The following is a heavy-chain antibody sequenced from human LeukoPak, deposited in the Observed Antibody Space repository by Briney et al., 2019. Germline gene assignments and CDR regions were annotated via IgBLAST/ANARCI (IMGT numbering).Heavy chain of an antibody. CDR3: TTVVRSLGRGVIISDY. D-gene: IGHD3-10*01. J-gene: IGHJ4*02. CDR1: GFTFSNAW. V-gene: IGHV3-15*07. Sequence: PGGSLRLSCAASGFTFSNAWMNWVRQAPGKGLEWVGRIKSKTDGRTTDYAAPVKGRFTISRDDSKNTLYLQMNSLKTEDTAVYYCTTVVRSLGRGVIISDYWGQGTLVTVSS. CDR2: IKSKTDGRTT.